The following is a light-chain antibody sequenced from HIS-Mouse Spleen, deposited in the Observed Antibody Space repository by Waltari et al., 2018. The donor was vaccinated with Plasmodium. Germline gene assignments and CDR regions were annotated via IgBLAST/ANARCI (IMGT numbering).Light chain of an antibody. Sequence: SYELTQPPSVSVSPGQTARITCSGDALPKKYAYWYQQKSGQAPVLVIYEDSKRPSGIHERFPGSSSGTMATLTISGAQVEDEADYYCYSTDSSGNHRVFGGGTKLTVL. CDR1: ALPKKY. CDR2: EDS. J-gene: IGLJ3*02. CDR3: YSTDSSGNHRV. V-gene: IGLV3-10*01.